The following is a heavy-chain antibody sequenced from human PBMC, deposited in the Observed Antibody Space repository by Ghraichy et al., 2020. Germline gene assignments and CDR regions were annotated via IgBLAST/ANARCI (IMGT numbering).Heavy chain of an antibody. J-gene: IGHJ4*02. CDR1: GFTFSNYW. V-gene: IGHV3-7*03. CDR3: GGGLGWDFDY. CDR2: IKLDGSEK. D-gene: IGHD3/OR15-3a*01. Sequence: LSLTCAASGFTFSNYWMNWVRQAPGKGLEWVANIKLDGSEKNYVDSVKGRFTISRDNSRNSVYLQMNSLRAEDTAVYYCGGGLGWDFDYGGQGTLVTVSS.